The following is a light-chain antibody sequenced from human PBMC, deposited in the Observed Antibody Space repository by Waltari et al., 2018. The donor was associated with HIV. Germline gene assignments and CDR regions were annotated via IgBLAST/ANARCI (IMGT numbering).Light chain of an antibody. CDR1: QSISNN. Sequence: DIVMTQSPATLSVSPGERATLSCRASQSISNNIAWYQQKPGQAPRLLLYDASTRATGVPARFSGSGSGTEFTLTISSLQSEDFAVYYCQQYINWPPYTFGQGTKLEIK. J-gene: IGKJ2*01. V-gene: IGKV3-15*01. CDR3: QQYINWPPYT. CDR2: DAS.